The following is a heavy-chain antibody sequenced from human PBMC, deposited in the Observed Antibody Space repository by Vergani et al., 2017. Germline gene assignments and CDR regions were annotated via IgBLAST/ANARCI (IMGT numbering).Heavy chain of an antibody. CDR2: INAGNGNT. D-gene: IGHD3-16*01. J-gene: IGHJ6*02. CDR1: GYTFTSYA. V-gene: IGHV1-3*01. Sequence: QVQLVQSGAEVKKPGASVKVSCKASGYTFTSYAMHWVRQAPGQRLEWMGWINAGNGNTKYSQKFQGRVTITRDTSASTAYMELSSLRSEDTAVYYCARDSPRGTPRRGMDVWGQGTTVTGSS. CDR3: ARDSPRGTPRRGMDV.